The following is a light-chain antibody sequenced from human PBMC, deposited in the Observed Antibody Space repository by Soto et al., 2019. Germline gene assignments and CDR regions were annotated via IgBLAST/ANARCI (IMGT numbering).Light chain of an antibody. V-gene: IGKV2-30*01. J-gene: IGKJ2*01. Sequence: DVVMTQSPLSLPVTLRQPASISCRSSQSLVYSDGNTYLSWFHQRPGQSPRRLIYRVSTRDSGVPDRFSGGGSGTDFTLKISRVEAEDVGVYYCMQGTDWPYTFGQGTKLEI. CDR3: MQGTDWPYT. CDR1: QSLVYSDGNTY. CDR2: RVS.